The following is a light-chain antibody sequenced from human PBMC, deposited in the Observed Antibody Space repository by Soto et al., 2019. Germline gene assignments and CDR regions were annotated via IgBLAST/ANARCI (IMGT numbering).Light chain of an antibody. Sequence: QSALTQPASVSGSPGQSITISCTGTSSDVGEYNYVSWYQQHPGKAPKLMIYDVINRPSGVSYRFSGSKSGNTASLTISGLQAEDEADYYCSSYSSTSTLVFGGGTKLTVL. CDR1: SSDVGEYNY. V-gene: IGLV2-14*01. J-gene: IGLJ2*01. CDR3: SSYSSTSTLV. CDR2: DVI.